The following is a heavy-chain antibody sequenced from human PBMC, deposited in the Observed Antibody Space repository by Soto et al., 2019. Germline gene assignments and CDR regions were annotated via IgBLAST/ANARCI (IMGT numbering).Heavy chain of an antibody. V-gene: IGHV4-59*08. Sequence: PSETLSLTCTVSGGSVGFYYWTWIRQPPGKGLEWIGYIYNNGGTNYNPSLKSRVTISVDTSKNQFSLKLSSVTAADTAVYYCARGYGDYTSEYFQHWGQGTRVTVAS. D-gene: IGHD4-17*01. CDR3: ARGYGDYTSEYFQH. CDR2: IYNNGGT. J-gene: IGHJ1*01. CDR1: GGSVGFYY.